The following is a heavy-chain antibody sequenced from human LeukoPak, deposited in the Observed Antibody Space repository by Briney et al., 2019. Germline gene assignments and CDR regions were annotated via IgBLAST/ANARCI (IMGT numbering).Heavy chain of an antibody. CDR2: IYYSGST. D-gene: IGHD6-6*01. CDR3: ARDRGLSSSPFDD. Sequence: PSETLSLTCTVSGGSISSRRYYWGWIRQPPGKGLEWIGSIYYSGSTYYNPSLKSRVTISVDTSKNQFSLRLSSVTAADTAVYYCARDRGLSSSPFDDWGQGTLVTVSS. J-gene: IGHJ4*01. V-gene: IGHV4-39*07. CDR1: GGSISSRRYY.